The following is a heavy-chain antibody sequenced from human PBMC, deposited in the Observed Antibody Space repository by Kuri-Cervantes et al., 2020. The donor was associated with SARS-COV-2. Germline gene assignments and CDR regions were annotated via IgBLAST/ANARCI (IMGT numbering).Heavy chain of an antibody. V-gene: IGHV3-74*01. CDR2: INSDGSRT. D-gene: IGHD3-22*01. Sequence: GESLKISCAAPGFTFSSYWMPWVRQAPGKGLVWVSRINSDGSRTTYADSVKGLFTISRDNAKNTLYLQMNSLRDEDTAVYYCARGYDSSGYPLDCWGQGTLVTVSS. CDR3: ARGYDSSGYPLDC. CDR1: GFTFSSYW. J-gene: IGHJ4*02.